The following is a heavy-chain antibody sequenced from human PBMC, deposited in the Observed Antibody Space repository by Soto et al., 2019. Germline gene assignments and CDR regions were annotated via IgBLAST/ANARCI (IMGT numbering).Heavy chain of an antibody. V-gene: IGHV3-9*01. CDR1: RPTIDDYA. J-gene: IGHJ4*02. Sequence: GGFLRLSCVVSRPTIDDYAMHWVRQVPGKGLEWVSGIFWVGGGTGYADSVKGRFTISRDRAKNSLSLQMNSLRIEDTAVYYCGKDLGPGGLESWGQGTLVTVSS. D-gene: IGHD3-16*01. CDR2: IFWVGGGT. CDR3: GKDLGPGGLES.